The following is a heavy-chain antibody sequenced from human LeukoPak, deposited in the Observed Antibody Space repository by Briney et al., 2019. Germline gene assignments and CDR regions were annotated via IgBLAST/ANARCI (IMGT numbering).Heavy chain of an antibody. CDR3: ARDRSGYDNYFDY. D-gene: IGHD5-12*01. J-gene: IGHJ4*02. V-gene: IGHV3-7*03. CDR2: IKQDGSEK. CDR1: GFTFSNW. Sequence: GGSLRLSCGASGFTFSNWMSWVRQVPGKGLEWVANIKQDGSEKYYVDSVKGRFTISRDNAKNSLFLQMNSLRAEDTAVYYCARDRSGYDNYFDYWGQGTLVTVSS.